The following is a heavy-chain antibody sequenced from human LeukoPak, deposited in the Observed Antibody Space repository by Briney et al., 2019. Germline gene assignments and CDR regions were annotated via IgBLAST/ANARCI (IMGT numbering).Heavy chain of an antibody. Sequence: PSETLSLTCAVSSGNSWDWIRQPPGKGLEWIGRVFQDGNTYYNPSLKSRVIISLDTSKKQFSLKLISVTAADTAMYYCARRYCNSGICYFYDYWGQGTLVTVSP. CDR3: ARRYCNSGICYFYDY. D-gene: IGHD2-8*01. V-gene: IGHV4-38-2*01. CDR2: VFQDGNT. J-gene: IGHJ4*02. CDR1: SGNS.